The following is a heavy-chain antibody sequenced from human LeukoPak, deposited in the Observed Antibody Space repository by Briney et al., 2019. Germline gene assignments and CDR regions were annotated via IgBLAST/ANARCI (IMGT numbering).Heavy chain of an antibody. D-gene: IGHD3-16*02. Sequence: GGSLRLSCAASGFTVSSNYMSWVRQAPGKGLEWVSVIYSGGSTYYADSVKGRFTISRDNSKNTLYLQMNSLRAEDTAVYYCARDLGYDYVWGSYRTYDYWGQGTLVTVSS. V-gene: IGHV3-66*01. CDR3: ARDLGYDYVWGSYRTYDY. CDR2: IYSGGST. J-gene: IGHJ4*02. CDR1: GFTVSSNY.